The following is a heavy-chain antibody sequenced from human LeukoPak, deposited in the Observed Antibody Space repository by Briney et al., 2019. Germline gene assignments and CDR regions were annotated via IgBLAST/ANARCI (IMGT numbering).Heavy chain of an antibody. J-gene: IGHJ4*02. Sequence: GGSLRLSCAASGFTFSSYWMSWVRQAPGKGLEWVANIKQDGSEKYYVDSVKGRFTISRDDAKNSLYLQMNSLRAEDTAVYYCARDLYTPSTVVVPAGVDYWGQGTLVTVSS. CDR3: ARDLYTPSTVVVPAGVDY. CDR2: IKQDGSEK. CDR1: GFTFSSYW. V-gene: IGHV3-7*01. D-gene: IGHD2-2*01.